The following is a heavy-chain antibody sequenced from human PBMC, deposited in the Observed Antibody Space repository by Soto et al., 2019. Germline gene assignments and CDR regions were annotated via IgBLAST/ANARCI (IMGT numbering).Heavy chain of an antibody. CDR1: GDSIRSYY. CDR2: IYYSGSN. Sequence: PSETLSLTCTVAGDSIRSYYWTWILQPPGKGLELIGYIYYSGSNRYNPSLKSRVTISVDMSKNQFSLKLSSVIAADTAVYYCEEASGAFDNGLDVWGQGTAGT. CDR3: EEASGAFDNGLDV. V-gene: IGHV4-59*01. J-gene: IGHJ6*02. D-gene: IGHD2-8*02.